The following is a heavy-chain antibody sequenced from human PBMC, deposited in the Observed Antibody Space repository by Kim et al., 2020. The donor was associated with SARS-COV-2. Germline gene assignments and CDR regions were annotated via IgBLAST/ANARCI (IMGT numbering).Heavy chain of an antibody. CDR1: GFTFSTDW. CDR3: AREWGY. Sequence: GGSLRLSCAASGFTFSTDWMSWVRQAPGKGLEWVANIKRDGSEIYYLHSVKGRFTISRDNAKNSLYLQMNSLRADDTAVYYCAREWGYWGQGTLVTVSS. CDR2: IKRDGSEI. V-gene: IGHV3-7*01. D-gene: IGHD1-26*01. J-gene: IGHJ4*02.